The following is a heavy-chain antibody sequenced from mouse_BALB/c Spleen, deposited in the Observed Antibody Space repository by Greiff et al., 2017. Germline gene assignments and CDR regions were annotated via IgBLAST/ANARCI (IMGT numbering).Heavy chain of an antibody. D-gene: IGHD1-1*02. CDR3: AQSAGDAMDY. CDR2: IYPGDGDT. CDR1: GYAFSSYW. V-gene: IGHV1-80*01. J-gene: IGHJ4*01. Sequence: QVQLQQSGAELVRPGSSVKISCKASGYAFSSYWMNWVKQRPGQGLEWIGQIYPGDGDTNYNGKFKGKATLTADKSSSTAYMQLSSLTSEDSAVYFGAQSAGDAMDYWGQGTSVTVSA.